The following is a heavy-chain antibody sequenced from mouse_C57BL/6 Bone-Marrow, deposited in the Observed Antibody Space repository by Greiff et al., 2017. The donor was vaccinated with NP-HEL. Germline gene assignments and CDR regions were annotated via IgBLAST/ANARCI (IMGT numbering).Heavy chain of an antibody. V-gene: IGHV1-18*01. Sequence: EVQLQQSGPELVKPGASVKIPCKASGYTFTDYNMDWVKQSHGKSLEWIGDINPNNGGTIYNQKFKGKATLTVDKSSSTAYMELRSLTSEDTAVYYCARDYYDYDGFAYWGQGTLVTVSA. J-gene: IGHJ3*01. D-gene: IGHD2-4*01. CDR2: INPNNGGT. CDR1: GYTFTDYN. CDR3: ARDYYDYDGFAY.